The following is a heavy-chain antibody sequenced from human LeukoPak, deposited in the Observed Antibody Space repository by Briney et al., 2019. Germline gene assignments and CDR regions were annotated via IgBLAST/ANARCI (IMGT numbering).Heavy chain of an antibody. CDR1: GFTFRSYA. J-gene: IGHJ4*02. Sequence: GGSLRLSCAASGFTFRSYAMSWVRQAPGKGLEWVSAISGSGGSTYYADSVKGRFTISRDNSKNTLYLQMNSLRAEDTAVYYCAKDEPNIVVVVAATFDYWGQGTLVTVSS. CDR2: ISGSGGST. CDR3: AKDEPNIVVVVAATFDY. D-gene: IGHD2-15*01. V-gene: IGHV3-23*01.